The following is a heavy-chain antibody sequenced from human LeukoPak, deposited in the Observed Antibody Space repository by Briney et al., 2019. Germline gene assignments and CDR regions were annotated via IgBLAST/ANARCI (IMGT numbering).Heavy chain of an antibody. CDR1: GFTVSSNY. CDR3: ARDLVGATTSDY. V-gene: IGHV3-53*01. D-gene: IGHD1-26*01. J-gene: IGHJ4*02. CDR2: IYSGGST. Sequence: GGSLRLSCAASGFTVSSNYMSWVRQAPGKGLEWVSVIYSGGSTYYADSVKGRFTISRDNSKNTLYLQMNNLRAEDTAVYYCARDLVGATTSDYWGQGTLVTVSS.